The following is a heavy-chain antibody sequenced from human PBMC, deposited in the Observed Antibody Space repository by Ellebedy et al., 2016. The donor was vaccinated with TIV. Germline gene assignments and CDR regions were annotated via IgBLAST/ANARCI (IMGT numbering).Heavy chain of an antibody. CDR3: TRGAAAGRSVTTTLDY. J-gene: IGHJ4*02. Sequence: GESLKISCAASGFTFSDHYMDWVRQAPGKGLEWVGRIRNKANSYTTEYAASVEGRFTISRDDSKNSVYLQMNSLKTEDTAVYYCTRGAAAGRSVTTTLDYWGQGTLVTVSS. CDR1: GFTFSDHY. D-gene: IGHD4-17*01. CDR2: IRNKANSYTT. V-gene: IGHV3-72*01.